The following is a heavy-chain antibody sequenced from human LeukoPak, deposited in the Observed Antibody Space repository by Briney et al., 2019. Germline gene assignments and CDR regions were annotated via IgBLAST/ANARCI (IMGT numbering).Heavy chain of an antibody. CDR3: ARAAAGSWPSDY. J-gene: IGHJ4*02. Sequence: GGSLRLSCAASGFTFSSYSMNWVRQAPGRGLEWVSSIRFTGSYIYYADSVKGRFTISRDDAKNLLSLQMISLRVEDTAVYYCARAAAGSWPSDYWGQGTLVTVSS. D-gene: IGHD6-13*01. CDR2: IRFTGSYI. CDR1: GFTFSSYS. V-gene: IGHV3-21*01.